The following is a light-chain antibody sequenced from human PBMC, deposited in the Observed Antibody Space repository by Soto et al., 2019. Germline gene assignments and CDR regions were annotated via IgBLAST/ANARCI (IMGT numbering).Light chain of an antibody. Sequence: QSSPAQPPPVSGAPGPRGTISRTGRSSKNGAGYDVHWYQQLPGTAPKLLIYGNSNRPSGVPDRFSGSKSGTSASLAITGLQAEDEADYYCQSYDSSLSGSRVFGTGTKVTVL. CDR3: QSYDSSLSGSRV. CDR2: GNS. J-gene: IGLJ1*01. CDR1: SSKNGAGYD. V-gene: IGLV1-40*01.